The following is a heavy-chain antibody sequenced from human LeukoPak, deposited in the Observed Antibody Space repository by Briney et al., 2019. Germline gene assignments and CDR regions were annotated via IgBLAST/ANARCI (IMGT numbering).Heavy chain of an antibody. V-gene: IGHV4-39*01. Sequence: SETLSLTCTVSGGSISSSSYYWGWIRQPPGKGLEWIGSIYYSGSTYYNPSLKSRVTISVDTSKNQFSLKLSSVTAADTAVYYCARHSGFVNYDFWSGYYGYFDYWGQGTLVTVSS. J-gene: IGHJ4*02. CDR1: GGSISSSSYY. D-gene: IGHD3-3*01. CDR2: IYYSGST. CDR3: ARHSGFVNYDFWSGYYGYFDY.